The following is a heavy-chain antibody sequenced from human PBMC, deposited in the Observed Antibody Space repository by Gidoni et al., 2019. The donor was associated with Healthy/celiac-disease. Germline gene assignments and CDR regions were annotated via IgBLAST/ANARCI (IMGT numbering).Heavy chain of an antibody. V-gene: IGHV3-21*01. J-gene: IGHJ4*02. Sequence: EVQLVESGGGLVKPGGSLRLSCAASGFTFSSYSMNWVRQAPGKGLELVSSISSSSSYIYYADSVKGRFTISRDNAKNSLYLQMNSLRAEDTAVYYCARDGTSSGSWYWGQGTLVTVSS. CDR1: GFTFSSYS. CDR3: ARDGTSSGSWY. CDR2: ISSSSSYI. D-gene: IGHD3-10*01.